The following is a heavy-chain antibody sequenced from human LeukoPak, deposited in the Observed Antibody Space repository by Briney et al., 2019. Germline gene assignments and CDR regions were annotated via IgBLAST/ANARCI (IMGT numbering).Heavy chain of an antibody. Sequence: PGRSLRLSCAASGFTFSSYGMHWVRQAPGKGLEWVAVIWYGGSNKYYADSVKGRFTISRDNSKNTLYLQMNSLRAEDTAVYYCARAPLPWGQGTTVTVSS. CDR3: ARAPLP. CDR1: GFTFSSYG. CDR2: IWYGGSNK. V-gene: IGHV3-33*08. J-gene: IGHJ6*02.